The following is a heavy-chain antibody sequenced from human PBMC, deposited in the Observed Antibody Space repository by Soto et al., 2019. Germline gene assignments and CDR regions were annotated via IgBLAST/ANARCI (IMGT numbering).Heavy chain of an antibody. Sequence: GGSLRLSCAASGFTVSSNYMSWVRQAPGKGLEWVSVIYSGGSTYYADSVKGRFTISRDNSKNTLYLQMNSLRAEDTAVYYCARARNYYDSSGYYYSHWGQGTLVTVSS. D-gene: IGHD3-22*01. V-gene: IGHV3-66*01. CDR2: IYSGGST. CDR3: ARARNYYDSSGYYYSH. J-gene: IGHJ4*02. CDR1: GFTVSSNY.